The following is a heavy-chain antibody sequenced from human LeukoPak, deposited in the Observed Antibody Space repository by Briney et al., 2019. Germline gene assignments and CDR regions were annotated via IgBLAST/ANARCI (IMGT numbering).Heavy chain of an antibody. Sequence: GGSLRLSCAASGFTFSNYAMTWVRRAPGQGLECVSVISASARNTDYADSVKGRFSISRDNSKNTLSLQMNSLRAEDTAVYYCARGKHEITMVRGVIDYWGQGTLVTVSS. V-gene: IGHV3-23*01. CDR3: ARGKHEITMVRGVIDY. CDR1: GFTFSNYA. D-gene: IGHD3-10*01. J-gene: IGHJ4*02. CDR2: ISASARNT.